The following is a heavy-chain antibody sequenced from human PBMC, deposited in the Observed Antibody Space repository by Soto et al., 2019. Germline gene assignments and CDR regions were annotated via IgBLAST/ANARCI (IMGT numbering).Heavy chain of an antibody. Sequence: QAQLVQSGAEVKKPGSSVKVSCEASRVTFKTFAISWVRQAPGQGREWLGGISPIFGTTKYAQKFQGRVAITADDSTSTVYMELSGLKSEDTAVYYCARPIAASTYFYYHAMDVWGQGTTVTVSS. D-gene: IGHD2-15*01. CDR2: ISPIFGTT. V-gene: IGHV1-69*01. CDR1: RVTFKTFA. J-gene: IGHJ6*02. CDR3: ARPIAASTYFYYHAMDV.